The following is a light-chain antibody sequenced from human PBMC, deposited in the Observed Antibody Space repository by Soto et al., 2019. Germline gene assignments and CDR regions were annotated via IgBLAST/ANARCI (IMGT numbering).Light chain of an antibody. CDR1: QSVGRN. CDR3: QQYNNWPYT. Sequence: EIVMTQSPVALSVSPGESAALSCRASQSVGRNFAWYQQRPGQAPRVLIYGTSTRATGFPARFSGSGSGTDFTLTISSLQSEDFAVYYCQQYNNWPYTFGQGTRLEIK. CDR2: GTS. J-gene: IGKJ2*01. V-gene: IGKV3-15*01.